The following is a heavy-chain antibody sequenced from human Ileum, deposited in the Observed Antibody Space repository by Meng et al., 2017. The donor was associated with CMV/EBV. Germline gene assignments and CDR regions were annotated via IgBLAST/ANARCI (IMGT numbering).Heavy chain of an antibody. D-gene: IGHD1-1*01. CDR1: GDSVSSSTAA. V-gene: IGHV6-1*01. Sequence: CDISGDSVSSSTAAWHWIRQSPSRGLEWLGRTFYRSKWTNDYAVSVQGRITITPDISKNQFSLQLNSVTPDDTAVYYCARIAWNVAAFWGQGTLVTVSS. CDR2: TFYRSKWTN. CDR3: ARIAWNVAAF. J-gene: IGHJ4*02.